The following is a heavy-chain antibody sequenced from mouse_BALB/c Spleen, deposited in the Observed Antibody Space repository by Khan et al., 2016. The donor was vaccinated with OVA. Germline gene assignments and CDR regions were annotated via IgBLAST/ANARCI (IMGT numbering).Heavy chain of an antibody. CDR3: ARGGYSSFAY. V-gene: IGHV1-5*01. CDR1: GYSFTSYL. Sequence: VQLQQSGTVLTRPGASVKMSCKASGYSFTSYLIHWVKQRPGQGLEWIGDIYPGNSDTTYNQKFKDKAKLTAGTSANTAYMELSSLTNEDSAVYYCARGGYSSFAYWGQGTLVTVSA. J-gene: IGHJ3*01. D-gene: IGHD1-3*01. CDR2: IYPGNSDT.